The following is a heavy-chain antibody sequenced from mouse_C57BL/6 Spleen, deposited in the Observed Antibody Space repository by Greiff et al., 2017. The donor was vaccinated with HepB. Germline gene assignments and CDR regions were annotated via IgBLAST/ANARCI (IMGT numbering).Heavy chain of an antibody. V-gene: IGHV5-17*01. CDR2: ISSGSSTI. Sequence: DVMLVESGGGLVKPGGSLKLSCAASGFTFSDYGMHWVRQAPEKGLEWVAYISSGSSTIYYADTVKGRFTISRDNAKNTLFLQMTSLRSEDTAMYYCARRDYDYDGRYYYAMDYWGQGTSVTVSS. D-gene: IGHD2-4*01. J-gene: IGHJ4*01. CDR3: ARRDYDYDGRYYYAMDY. CDR1: GFTFSDYG.